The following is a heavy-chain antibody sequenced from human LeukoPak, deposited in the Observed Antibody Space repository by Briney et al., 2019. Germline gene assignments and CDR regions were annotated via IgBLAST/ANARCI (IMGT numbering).Heavy chain of an antibody. D-gene: IGHD5-24*01. CDR1: GFTFSSAW. Sequence: GGSLRLSCAASGFTFSSAWMTWVRQAPGKWPEWVANINVDGSERYYVASVKGRFTISRDNAKNSLYLQMNSLRAEDTAVYYCTRDFAWQQFDYWGQGTLVTVSS. CDR3: TRDFAWQQFDY. V-gene: IGHV3-7*01. CDR2: INVDGSER. J-gene: IGHJ4*02.